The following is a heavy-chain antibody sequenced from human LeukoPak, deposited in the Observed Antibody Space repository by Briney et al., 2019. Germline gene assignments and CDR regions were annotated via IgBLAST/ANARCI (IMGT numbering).Heavy chain of an antibody. V-gene: IGHV3-30*18. Sequence: GRSLRLSCAASRFSFSSYGMHWVRQTPGKGLEWVAVMSFDGSNIYYGDSVKGRFTISRDNSKNTLYLQMNSLRVEDTALYYCAKVTPGSTARKSGLDFWGQGTLVTVSS. CDR2: MSFDGSNI. CDR3: AKVTPGSTARKSGLDF. D-gene: IGHD2-21*02. CDR1: RFSFSSYG. J-gene: IGHJ4*02.